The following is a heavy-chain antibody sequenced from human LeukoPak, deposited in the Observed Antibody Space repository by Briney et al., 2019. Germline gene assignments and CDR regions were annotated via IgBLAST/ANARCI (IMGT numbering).Heavy chain of an antibody. CDR3: AKGAWASRYYYDSSGYYYSFDY. D-gene: IGHD3-22*01. V-gene: IGHV3-23*01. CDR1: GFTFSSYA. J-gene: IGHJ4*02. Sequence: GASLRLSCAASGFTFSSYAMSWVRQAPGKGLEWVSAISGSGGSTYYADFVKGRFTISRDNSKNTLYLQMNSLRAEDTAVYYCAKGAWASRYYYDSSGYYYSFDYWGQGTLVTVSS. CDR2: ISGSGGST.